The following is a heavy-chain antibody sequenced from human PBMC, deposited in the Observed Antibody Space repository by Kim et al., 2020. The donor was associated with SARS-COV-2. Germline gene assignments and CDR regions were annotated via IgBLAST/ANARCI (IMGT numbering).Heavy chain of an antibody. CDR1: GVTFSNYA. CDR3: ATRPPTSPSWHYFDY. D-gene: IGHD1-26*01. CDR2: ITAGAGTT. J-gene: IGHJ4*02. V-gene: IGHV3-23*01. Sequence: GGSLRLSCAASGVTFSNYAMSWVRQPPGKGLEWVSVITAGAGTTYYADSVRDRFTISRDNSKNTLYLQMNSLRAEDTAVYYCATRPPTSPSWHYFDYCAREPWSPSLQ.